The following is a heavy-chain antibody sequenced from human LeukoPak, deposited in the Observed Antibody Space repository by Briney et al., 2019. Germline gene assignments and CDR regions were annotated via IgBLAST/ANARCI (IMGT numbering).Heavy chain of an antibody. J-gene: IGHJ4*02. CDR3: ARHSSYYGNFDY. CDR1: GGSISSSSYH. CDR2: IYHSGSP. Sequence: SEPLSLTCTVSGGSISSSSYHWGWIRQPPEKGLEWFGSIYHSGSPYYNPSLTFRFTISVDTSKNQFSVKLSSVTAADTAVYYCARHSSYYGNFDYWVQGTLVTVSS. V-gene: IGHV4-39*01. D-gene: IGHD3-10*01.